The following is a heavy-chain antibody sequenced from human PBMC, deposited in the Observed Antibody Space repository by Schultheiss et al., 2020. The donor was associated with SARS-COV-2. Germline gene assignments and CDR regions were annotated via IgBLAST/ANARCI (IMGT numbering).Heavy chain of an antibody. V-gene: IGHV4-61*02. CDR3: AREGESFDY. CDR1: GGSISSGSYY. Sequence: SQTHSLTCTVSGGSISSGSYYWSWIRQPAGKGLEWIGRIYTSGSTNYNPSLKSRVTISVDTSKNQFSLKLSSVTAADTAVYYCAREGESFDYWGQGTLVTVSS. CDR2: IYTSGST. J-gene: IGHJ4*02.